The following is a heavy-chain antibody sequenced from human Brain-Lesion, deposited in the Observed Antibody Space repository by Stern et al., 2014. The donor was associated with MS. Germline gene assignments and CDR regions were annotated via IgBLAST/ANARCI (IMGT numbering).Heavy chain of an antibody. CDR2: IKEDGNEK. D-gene: IGHD3-3*01. Sequence: ELQLEESGGGLVQPGGSLTISCTAAGFTFGNYWMTWVRQAPGKGLEWEANIKEDGNEKNYVYSVKRRFTISRDNARNLLYLHMNSLRVEDTALYYCARVYNTIYGIVTQRGSGMDVWGQGTTVIVSS. CDR1: GFTFGNYW. V-gene: IGHV3-7*01. CDR3: ARVYNTIYGIVTQRGSGMDV. J-gene: IGHJ6*02.